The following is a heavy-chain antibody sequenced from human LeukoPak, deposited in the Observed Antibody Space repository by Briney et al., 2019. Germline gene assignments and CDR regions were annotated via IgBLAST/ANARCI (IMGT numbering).Heavy chain of an antibody. CDR3: AKGIAVAGNSQYFDY. CDR2: INSDGSST. CDR1: GLTFSSYW. J-gene: IGHJ4*02. Sequence: GSLRLSCAASGLTFSSYWMHWVRQAPGKGLVWVSRINSDGSSTSYADSVKGRFTISRDNSKNTVYLQMNSLRAEDTAVYYCAKGIAVAGNSQYFDYWGQGTLVIVSS. V-gene: IGHV3-74*01. D-gene: IGHD6-19*01.